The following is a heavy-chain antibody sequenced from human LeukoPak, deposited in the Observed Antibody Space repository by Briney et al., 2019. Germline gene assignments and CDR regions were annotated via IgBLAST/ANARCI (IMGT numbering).Heavy chain of an antibody. Sequence: GGSLRLSCAASGFTFSSYAMSWVRQAPEKGLEWVSAISGSGGSTYYADSVKGRFTISRDNSKNTLYLQMNSLRAEDTAVYYCANDILPDIVVVPAALIAFDIWGQGTMVTVSS. J-gene: IGHJ3*02. CDR2: ISGSGGST. D-gene: IGHD2-2*01. V-gene: IGHV3-23*01. CDR1: GFTFSSYA. CDR3: ANDILPDIVVVPAALIAFDI.